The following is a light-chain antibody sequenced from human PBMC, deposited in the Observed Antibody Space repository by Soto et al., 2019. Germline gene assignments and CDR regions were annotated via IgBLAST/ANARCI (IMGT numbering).Light chain of an antibody. CDR1: QSLTNN. CDR2: GAS. J-gene: IGKJ4*01. CDR3: QQYNAWALT. V-gene: IGKV3-15*01. Sequence: EIMMTQSPATLSVSPGERATLSCRASQSLTNNYLAWYQQKPGQPPRLLIYGASTRATGIPARFSGSGSGTEFTLTISSLQSEHFAVYYCQQYNAWALTFGGGTKVEI.